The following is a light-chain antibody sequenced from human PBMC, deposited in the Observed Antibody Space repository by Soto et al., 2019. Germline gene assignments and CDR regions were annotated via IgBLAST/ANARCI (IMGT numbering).Light chain of an antibody. CDR3: AAWDDSLSGYV. J-gene: IGLJ1*01. Sequence: QSVLTQPPSASGTPGQRATISCSGSSSNIGANYVYWYQHLPGTAPKLLIHSNNQRPSGVPDRFSGSKSGTSASLAISGLRSDDEADYYCAAWDDSLSGYVFGTGTKVTVL. V-gene: IGLV1-47*02. CDR1: SSNIGANY. CDR2: SNN.